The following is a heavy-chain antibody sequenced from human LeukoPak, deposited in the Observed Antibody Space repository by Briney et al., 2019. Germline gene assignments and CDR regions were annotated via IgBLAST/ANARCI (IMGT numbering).Heavy chain of an antibody. V-gene: IGHV3-23*01. CDR1: GFTFSSYG. Sequence: PGGSLRLSCAASGFTFSSYGVHWVRQAPGKGLEWVSAISGSGGSTYYADSVKGRFTISRDNSKNTLYLQMNSLRAEDTAVYYCAKDHPEYSYDENFDYWGQGTLVTVSS. J-gene: IGHJ4*02. D-gene: IGHD5-18*01. CDR2: ISGSGGST. CDR3: AKDHPEYSYDENFDY.